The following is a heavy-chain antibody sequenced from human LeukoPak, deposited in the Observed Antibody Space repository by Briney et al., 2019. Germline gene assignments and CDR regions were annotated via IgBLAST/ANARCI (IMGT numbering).Heavy chain of an antibody. V-gene: IGHV4-30-4*01. CDR3: ARDLLNEGNHLDY. CDR1: GGSISSGDYY. D-gene: IGHD4-23*01. CDR2: IYYSGST. Sequence: SETLSLTCTVSGGSISSGDYYWSWIRQPPGKGLEWIGYIYYSGSTYYNPSLKSRVTISVDTSKNQFSLKLCSVTAADTAVYYCARDLLNEGNHLDYWGQGTLVTVSS. J-gene: IGHJ4*02.